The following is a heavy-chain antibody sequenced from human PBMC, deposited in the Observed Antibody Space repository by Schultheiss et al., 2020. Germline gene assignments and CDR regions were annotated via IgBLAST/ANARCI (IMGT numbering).Heavy chain of an antibody. CDR3: ARETGPGKSYFDY. D-gene: IGHD1-1*01. CDR2: IYPGDSDT. CDR1: GYSFTSYW. J-gene: IGHJ4*02. Sequence: GGSLRLSCKGSGYSFTSYWIGWVRQMPGKGLEWMGIIYPGDSDTRYSPSVQGQVTISADKSISTAYLQWSSLKASDTAMYYCARETGPGKSYFDYWGQGTLVTVSS. V-gene: IGHV5-51*01.